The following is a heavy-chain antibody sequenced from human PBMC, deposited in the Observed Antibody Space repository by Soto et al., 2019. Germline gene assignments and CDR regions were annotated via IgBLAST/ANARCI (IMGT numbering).Heavy chain of an antibody. V-gene: IGHV4-31*03. J-gene: IGHJ4*02. D-gene: IGHD3-3*01. Sequence: SETLSLTCTVSGGSISSGGYYWSWISQHPGKGLEWIGYMYYSGSTYYNPSLKSRVTISVDTSKNQFSLKLSSVTAADTAVYYCARDSLVSWEWTTLWGKGTLVTVS. CDR2: MYYSGST. CDR3: ARDSLVSWEWTTL. CDR1: GGSISSGGYY.